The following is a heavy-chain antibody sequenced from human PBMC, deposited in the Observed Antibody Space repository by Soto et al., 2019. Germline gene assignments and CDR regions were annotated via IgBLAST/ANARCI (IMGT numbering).Heavy chain of an antibody. CDR1: GGTFSSYT. V-gene: IGHV1-69*02. CDR2: IIPILGIA. CDR3: ASPNPQRGSGFLFYY. J-gene: IGHJ4*02. D-gene: IGHD2-21*01. Sequence: QVQLVQSGAEVKKPGSSVKVSCKASGGTFSSYTISWVRQAPGQGLEWIGRIIPILGIANYAQKFQGRVTITADKSTITAYMELSSLRSEDTAVYYWASPNPQRGSGFLFYYWGQGTLVTVSS.